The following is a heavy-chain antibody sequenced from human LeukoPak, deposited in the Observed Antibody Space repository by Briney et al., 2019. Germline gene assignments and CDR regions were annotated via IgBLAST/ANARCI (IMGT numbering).Heavy chain of an antibody. CDR2: INWNGGTT. Sequence: GGSLRLSCAASGFTFSTYWMHWVRQAPGKGLEWVSGINWNGGTTTYADSVKGRFTISRDNAKNSLYLQMNSLRAEDTAVYYCARDRSDRLAVAGTSAFDYWGQGTLVTVSS. J-gene: IGHJ4*02. V-gene: IGHV3-20*04. CDR1: GFTFSTYW. D-gene: IGHD6-19*01. CDR3: ARDRSDRLAVAGTSAFDY.